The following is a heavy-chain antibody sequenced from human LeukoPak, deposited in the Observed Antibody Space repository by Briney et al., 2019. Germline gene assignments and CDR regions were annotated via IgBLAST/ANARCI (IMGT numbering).Heavy chain of an antibody. CDR1: GGSFSGYY. V-gene: IGHV4-34*01. D-gene: IGHD6-13*01. CDR2: LNHSGRT. J-gene: IGHJ1*01. CDR3: AKTGYSSSWFAAEYFQH. Sequence: PSETLSLTCAVYGGSFSGYYWSWIRQPPGKGLEWIGELNHSGRTNYNPSLKSRVTISVDTSKNQFSLKLSSVTAADTAVYYCAKTGYSSSWFAAEYFQHWGQGTLVTVSS.